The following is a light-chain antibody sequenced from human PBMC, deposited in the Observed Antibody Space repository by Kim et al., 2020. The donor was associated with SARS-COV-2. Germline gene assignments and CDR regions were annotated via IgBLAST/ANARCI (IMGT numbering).Light chain of an antibody. CDR2: YDS. CDR1: SIGSMS. J-gene: IGLJ2*01. V-gene: IGLV3-21*04. Sequence: PGKTARGSCGGMSIGSMSVPWNQQKSGQAPVLVIYYDSDRPSGIPERFSGSNSGNTATLTISRVEAGDEADYYCQVWDSSSDHQVVFGGGTQLTVL. CDR3: QVWDSSSDHQVV.